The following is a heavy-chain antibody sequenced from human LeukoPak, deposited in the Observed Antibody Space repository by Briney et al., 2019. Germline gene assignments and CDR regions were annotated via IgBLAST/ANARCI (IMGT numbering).Heavy chain of an antibody. CDR2: IYPGDSDT. J-gene: IGHJ4*02. Sequence: TPGESLQISCQGSGSSFTNYWIGWVRQMPGKGLEWMGIIYPGDSDTRYSPSFQGQVTISADKPISTAYLQWSSLRASDTAMYYCITGGSGSFYNPFDYWGQGTLVIVSS. CDR3: ITGGSGSFYNPFDY. V-gene: IGHV5-51*01. D-gene: IGHD3-10*01. CDR1: GSSFTNYW.